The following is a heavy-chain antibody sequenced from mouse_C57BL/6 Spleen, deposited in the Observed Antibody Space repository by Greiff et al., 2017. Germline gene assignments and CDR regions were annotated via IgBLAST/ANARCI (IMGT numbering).Heavy chain of an antibody. CDR3: TRSGYYGSSSYWYFDV. D-gene: IGHD1-1*01. Sequence: EVQLHQSGTVLARPGASVKMSCKTSGYTFTSYWMHWVKQRPGQGLEWIGAIYPGNSDTSYNQKFKGKAKLTAVTSASTAYMELSSLTNEDSAVYYCTRSGYYGSSSYWYFDVWGTGTTVTVSS. CDR1: GYTFTSYW. J-gene: IGHJ1*03. CDR2: IYPGNSDT. V-gene: IGHV1-5*01.